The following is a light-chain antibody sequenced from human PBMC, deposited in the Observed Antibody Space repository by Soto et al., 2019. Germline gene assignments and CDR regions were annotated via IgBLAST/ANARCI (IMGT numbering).Light chain of an antibody. V-gene: IGKV1-33*01. CDR2: GAS. Sequence: DIQMTQSPSSLSASVGDRVTITCQASHDITNYLNWYQQKPGKGPRLLIYGASNLETGVPSRFSGSGFGTDFSFTISSLQPEDFATYYGQQYDSLPTFGGGTKVELK. J-gene: IGKJ4*01. CDR3: QQYDSLPT. CDR1: HDITNY.